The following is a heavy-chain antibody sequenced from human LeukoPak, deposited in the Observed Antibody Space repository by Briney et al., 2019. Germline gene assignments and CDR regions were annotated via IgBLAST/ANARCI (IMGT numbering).Heavy chain of an antibody. CDR1: GFTFGTYG. V-gene: IGHV3-30*02. Sequence: GGSLRLSCAASGFTFGTYGMHWVRQAPGKGLEWVSFVRYDGSNKYYADSVKGRFTISRDNSKNTLYLQMNSLRAEDTAVYYCASPVGAGTVYYYYMDVWGKGTTVTVSS. CDR3: ASPVGAGTVYYYYMDV. CDR2: VRYDGSNK. J-gene: IGHJ6*03. D-gene: IGHD1-1*01.